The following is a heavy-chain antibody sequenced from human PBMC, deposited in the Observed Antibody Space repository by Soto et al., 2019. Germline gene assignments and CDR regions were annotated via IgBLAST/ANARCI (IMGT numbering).Heavy chain of an antibody. CDR1: GGSISSGCYH. J-gene: IGHJ4*02. CDR3: ARLMTTVTNSDY. D-gene: IGHD4-17*01. V-gene: IGHV4-31*03. CDR2: IYYSWST. Sequence: SETLSLTCTVSGGSISSGCYHLSWIRQHPGKGLEWIGYIYYSWSTYYNPSLKSRVTISVDTSKNQFSLKLSSVTAADTAVYYCARLMTTVTNSDYWGQGTLVTVSS.